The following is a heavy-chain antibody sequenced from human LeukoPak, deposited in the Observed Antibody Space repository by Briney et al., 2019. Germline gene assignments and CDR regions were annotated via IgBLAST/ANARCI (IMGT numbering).Heavy chain of an antibody. CDR1: GFTFSSYS. Sequence: GGSLRLSCAASGFTFSSYSMNWVRQAPGKGLEWVSSISSSSSYIYYADSVKGRFTISRDNAKNSLYLQMNSLRAEDTAVYYCARVYDYFWGSFRYPDYGGQGPLVTVSS. CDR2: ISSSSSYI. CDR3: ARVYDYFWGSFRYPDY. V-gene: IGHV3-21*01. D-gene: IGHD3-16*02. J-gene: IGHJ4*02.